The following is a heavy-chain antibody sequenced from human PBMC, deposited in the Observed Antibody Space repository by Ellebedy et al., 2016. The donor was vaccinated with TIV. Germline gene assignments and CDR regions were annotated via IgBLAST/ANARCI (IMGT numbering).Heavy chain of an antibody. V-gene: IGHV3-30*03. Sequence: GESLKISXVASGFTFRSHGIYWVRQAPGKGLEWVAVISSDGSNKYYVDSVKGRFTISRDNSKNTLYLQMNSLRTDDMAVYYCARGGSSGSSDYWGQGTLVTVSS. CDR1: GFTFRSHG. CDR2: ISSDGSNK. D-gene: IGHD3-10*01. CDR3: ARGGSSGSSDY. J-gene: IGHJ4*02.